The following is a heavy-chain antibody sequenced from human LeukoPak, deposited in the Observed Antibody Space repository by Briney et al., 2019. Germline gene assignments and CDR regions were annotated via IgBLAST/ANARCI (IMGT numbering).Heavy chain of an antibody. CDR3: TRAYDSGTYSTFNY. CDR1: GFMFSSYW. V-gene: IGHV3-74*01. CDR2: IDPDGTET. D-gene: IGHD3-10*01. Sequence: GGSLRLSCAASGFMFSSYWMHWVRLGPGKGLVWVSCIDPDGTETTYADSVKGRLTISRDNAKNTVFLQMNNLTAEDTAVYYCTRAYDSGTYSTFNYWGQGALVTVTS. J-gene: IGHJ4*02.